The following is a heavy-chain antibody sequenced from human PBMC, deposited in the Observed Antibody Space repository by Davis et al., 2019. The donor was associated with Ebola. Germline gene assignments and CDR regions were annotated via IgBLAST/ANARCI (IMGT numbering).Heavy chain of an antibody. Sequence: GESLKISCAASGFTFSSYAMSWVRQAPGKGLEWASAISGSGGSTYYADSVKGRFTISRDNSKNTLYLQMNSLRAEDTAVYYCASVDTAMVWLAFDIWGQGTMVTVSS. D-gene: IGHD5-18*01. CDR1: GFTFSSYA. V-gene: IGHV3-23*01. J-gene: IGHJ3*02. CDR3: ASVDTAMVWLAFDI. CDR2: ISGSGGST.